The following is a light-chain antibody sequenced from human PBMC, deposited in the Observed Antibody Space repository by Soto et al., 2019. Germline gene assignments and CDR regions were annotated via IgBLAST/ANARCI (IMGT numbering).Light chain of an antibody. Sequence: QSVLTRPPSVSGAPGQRVTISCTGSSSNIGAGYDVHWYQQLPGTAPKLLIYGNSNRPSGVPDRFAGSKSGTSASLAISGLQAEDGADYYCQSYDSSLSGSVFGGGTQLTVL. J-gene: IGLJ3*02. V-gene: IGLV1-40*01. CDR3: QSYDSSLSGSV. CDR1: SSNIGAGYD. CDR2: GNS.